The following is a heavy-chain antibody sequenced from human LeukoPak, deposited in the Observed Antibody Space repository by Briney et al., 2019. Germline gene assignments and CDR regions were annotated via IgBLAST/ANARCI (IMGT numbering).Heavy chain of an antibody. D-gene: IGHD3-3*01. V-gene: IGHV3-7*01. CDR2: IKQDGSEK. Sequence: GGSLRLSCAASGFTFSSYWMSWDRQAPGKGLEWVANIKQDGSEKYYVDSVKGRFTISRDNAKNSLYLQMNSLRAEDTAVYYCARVPYYDFWSGYSDPPVMDVWGKGTTVTVSS. J-gene: IGHJ6*03. CDR3: ARVPYYDFWSGYSDPPVMDV. CDR1: GFTFSSYW.